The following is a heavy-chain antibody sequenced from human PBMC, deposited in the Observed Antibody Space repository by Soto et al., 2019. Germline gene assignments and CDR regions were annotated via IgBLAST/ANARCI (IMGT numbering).Heavy chain of an antibody. J-gene: IGHJ6*03. Sequence: ASVKVSCKASGYTFTSYDINWVRQATGQGLEWMGWMNPNSGNTGYAQKFQGRVTMTRNTSISTAYMELSSLRSEDTAVYYCARAGNPGFGDLYYYYYMDVWGKRTTVTVSS. D-gene: IGHD3-10*01. CDR2: MNPNSGNT. CDR1: GYTFTSYD. V-gene: IGHV1-8*01. CDR3: ARAGNPGFGDLYYYYYMDV.